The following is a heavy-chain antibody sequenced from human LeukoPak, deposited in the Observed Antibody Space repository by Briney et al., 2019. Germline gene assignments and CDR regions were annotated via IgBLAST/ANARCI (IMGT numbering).Heavy chain of an antibody. CDR2: IWYDGSNK. D-gene: IGHD3-3*01. CDR1: GFTFSSYS. V-gene: IGHV3-33*08. Sequence: PGGSLRLSCAASGFTFSSYSMNWVRQAPGKGLEWVAVIWYDGSNKYYADSVKGRFTISRDNSKNTLYLQMNSLRAEDTAVYYCARCALRFLEWLPAPYYYGMDVWGQGTTVTVSS. CDR3: ARCALRFLEWLPAPYYYGMDV. J-gene: IGHJ6*02.